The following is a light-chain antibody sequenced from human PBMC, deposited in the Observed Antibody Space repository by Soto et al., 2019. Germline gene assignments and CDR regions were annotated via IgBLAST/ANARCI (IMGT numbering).Light chain of an antibody. CDR1: QTVSSNF. J-gene: IGKJ1*01. CDR2: DAS. Sequence: EIVLTQSPGTMSLSPGSRSPLSCRASQTVSSNFLAWYQQKPGPAHRLLIFDASTRATGIPDRFTGSGSGTDFTLTISRLEPEDFAVYYCQFYGDPSKTFGQGTKLDIK. CDR3: QFYGDPSKT. V-gene: IGKV3-20*01.